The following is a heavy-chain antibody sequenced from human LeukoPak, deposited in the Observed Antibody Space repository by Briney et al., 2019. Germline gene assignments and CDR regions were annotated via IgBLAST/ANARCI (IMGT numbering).Heavy chain of an antibody. J-gene: IGHJ4*02. CDR3: AREIGSPTWFDY. D-gene: IGHD1-26*01. Sequence: SQTLSLTCAISGDSVSSNSATWRWLRQSPSRGLEWLGRTYYRSTWFDDYAPSVRRRIAITTDTSKNHFSLQLNSVTAEDTAVYYCAREIGSPTWFDYWGQGTPVTVSS. CDR1: GDSVSSNSAT. CDR2: TYYRSTWFD. V-gene: IGHV6-1*01.